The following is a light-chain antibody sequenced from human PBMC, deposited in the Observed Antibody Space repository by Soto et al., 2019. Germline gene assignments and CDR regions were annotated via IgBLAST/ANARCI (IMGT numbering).Light chain of an antibody. CDR1: SSDVGTYNL. J-gene: IGLJ2*01. CDR3: YSYAGSRGV. CDR2: EGS. V-gene: IGLV2-23*01. Sequence: QSVLTQPASVSGSPGQSITISCTGTSSDVGTYNLVSWYQHHPGKAPKLMSYEGSKRPSGVSNRFSGSKSGNTASLTISGLQAEDEADYYCYSYAGSRGVFGGGTKLTVL.